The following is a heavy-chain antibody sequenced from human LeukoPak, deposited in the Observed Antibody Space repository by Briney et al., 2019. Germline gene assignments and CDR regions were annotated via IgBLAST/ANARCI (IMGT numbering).Heavy chain of an antibody. CDR1: GFTFSSYG. CDR3: AKTRGAVAGTSDC. Sequence: GGSLRLSCAASGFTFSSYGMHWVRQAPGKGLEWVAVISYDGSNKYYADSVKGRFTISRDNSKNTLYLQMTSLSAEDTAVYFCAKTRGAVAGTSDCWGQGTLVTVSS. CDR2: ISYDGSNK. D-gene: IGHD6-19*01. J-gene: IGHJ4*02. V-gene: IGHV3-30*18.